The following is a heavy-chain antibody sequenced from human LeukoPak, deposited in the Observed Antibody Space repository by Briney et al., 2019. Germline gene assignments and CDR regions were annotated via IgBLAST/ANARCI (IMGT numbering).Heavy chain of an antibody. D-gene: IGHD1/OR15-1a*01. J-gene: IGHJ5*02. Sequence: ASVKVSCKVSGYTLTELSMHWVRQAPGKGLEWMGGFDPEDGETIYAQKFQGRVAMTEDTSTDTAYMELSSLRSEDTAVYYCATAIALTKSAFDPWGQGTLVTVSS. V-gene: IGHV1-24*01. CDR1: GYTLTELS. CDR3: ATAIALTKSAFDP. CDR2: FDPEDGET.